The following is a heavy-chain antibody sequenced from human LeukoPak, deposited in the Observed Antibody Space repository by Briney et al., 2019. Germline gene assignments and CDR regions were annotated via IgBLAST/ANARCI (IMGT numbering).Heavy chain of an antibody. D-gene: IGHD6-13*01. CDR3: ARGVAAAGTWSLDY. CDR1: GIKFSYSA. V-gene: IGHV3-30*03. Sequence: GRSLRLSCAASGIKFSYSAMHWVRQAPGKGLQWVALISYDGSNKDYVDSVKGRFTISRDNSKNTLYLQMNSLRPEDTAIYYCARGVAAAGTWSLDYWGQGSLVTVSS. J-gene: IGHJ4*02. CDR2: ISYDGSNK.